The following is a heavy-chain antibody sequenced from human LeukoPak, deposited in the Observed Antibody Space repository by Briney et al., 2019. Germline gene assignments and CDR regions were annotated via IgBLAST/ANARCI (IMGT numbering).Heavy chain of an antibody. J-gene: IGHJ5*02. D-gene: IGHD3-10*01. CDR2: ISGSGGST. CDR1: GFTFTIYA. Sequence: GGSLRLSCAASGFTFTIYAMTWVRQAPEKGLEWVSAISGSGGSTYYADSVKGRFTISRDNSKNTLYLQMSSLRAEDTAVYYCAKEDLYGSVKWFDPWGQGTLVTVSS. CDR3: AKEDLYGSVKWFDP. V-gene: IGHV3-23*01.